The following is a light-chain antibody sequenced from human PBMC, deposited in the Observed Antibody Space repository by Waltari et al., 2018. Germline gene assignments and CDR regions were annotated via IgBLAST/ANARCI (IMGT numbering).Light chain of an antibody. Sequence: DIVMTQSPDSLAVSPGERATLSCSASQPVSRNLAWYQQKPGQAPSLVIYGASTRATGIPARFSGRGSGTEFTLIISSLQPEDFAVYYCQQYNNWPPWTFGQGTKVELK. CDR3: QQYNNWPPWT. CDR1: QPVSRN. J-gene: IGKJ1*01. CDR2: GAS. V-gene: IGKV3-15*01.